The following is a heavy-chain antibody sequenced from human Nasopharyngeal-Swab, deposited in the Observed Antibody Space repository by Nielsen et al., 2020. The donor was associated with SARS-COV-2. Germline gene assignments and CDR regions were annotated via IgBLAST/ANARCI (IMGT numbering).Heavy chain of an antibody. CDR1: GYTFTSYY. J-gene: IGHJ6*02. Sequence: ASVKVSCKASGYTFTSYYMHWVRQAPGQGLEWMGIINPSGGSTSYAQKFQGRVTMTRDTSTSTVYMELSSLRSEDTAVYYCAREAPPRPYHYGSGRYYGMDVWGQGTTVTVSS. CDR3: AREAPPRPYHYGSGRYYGMDV. D-gene: IGHD3-10*01. V-gene: IGHV1-46*01. CDR2: INPSGGST.